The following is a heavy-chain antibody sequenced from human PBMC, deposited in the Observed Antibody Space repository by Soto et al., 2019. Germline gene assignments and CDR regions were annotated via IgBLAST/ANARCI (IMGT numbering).Heavy chain of an antibody. D-gene: IGHD3-16*01. CDR3: AKAILGWGGDAFDI. Sequence: EVQLLESGGGLVQPGGSLRLSCAASGFTFSSYAMSWVRQAPGKGLEWVSAISGSGGRTYYADSESGRFTISRDNTKNTLYLQMNRLGAEDTAVYYGAKAILGWGGDAFDIWGQGTMVTVSS. V-gene: IGHV3-23*01. CDR1: GFTFSSYA. J-gene: IGHJ3*02. CDR2: ISGSGGRT.